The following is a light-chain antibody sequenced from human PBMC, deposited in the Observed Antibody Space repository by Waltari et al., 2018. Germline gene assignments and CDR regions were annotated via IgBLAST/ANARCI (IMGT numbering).Light chain of an antibody. Sequence: IQMTQSPSSLSASVGDRVTITFRASQSISNHLNWYQQRPGKAPKVLIYAASTLQSGVPSRFSGSGSGTDFTLTINSLQPEDFASYYCQQSYSTLVTFGGGTKVEIK. CDR3: QQSYSTLVT. J-gene: IGKJ4*01. CDR2: AAS. CDR1: QSISNH. V-gene: IGKV1-39*01.